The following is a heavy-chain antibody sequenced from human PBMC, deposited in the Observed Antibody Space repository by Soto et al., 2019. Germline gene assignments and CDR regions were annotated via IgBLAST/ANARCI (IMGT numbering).Heavy chain of an antibody. CDR2: ISYIGST. CDR3: TRVARLGIKQWLTY. V-gene: IGHV4-59*01. J-gene: IGHJ4*02. D-gene: IGHD6-19*01. Sequence: QLQLQESGPRLVKPSETLSLTCTVSGGSISGFSWSWVRQPPGKALEWIGHISYIGSTNYNPSLKSRVTISVDTSKNQFSLELSSVTAADTAVYYCTRVARLGIKQWLTYWGQGTLVTVSS. CDR1: GGSISGFS.